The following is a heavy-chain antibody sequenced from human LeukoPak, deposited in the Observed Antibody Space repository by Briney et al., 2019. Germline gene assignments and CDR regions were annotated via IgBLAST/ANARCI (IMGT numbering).Heavy chain of an antibody. CDR1: GGSINSYY. Sequence: PSETLSLTCSVSGGSINSYYWSWIRQPPGKGLEWIGYVYYSGSTNYNPSLKSRVTISVDTSKNQFSLKLSSVTAADTAVYYCARGGGVTGSYYYYYYYMDVWGKGTTVTISS. J-gene: IGHJ6*03. D-gene: IGHD3-9*01. CDR2: VYYSGST. CDR3: ARGGGVTGSYYYYYYYMDV. V-gene: IGHV4-59*01.